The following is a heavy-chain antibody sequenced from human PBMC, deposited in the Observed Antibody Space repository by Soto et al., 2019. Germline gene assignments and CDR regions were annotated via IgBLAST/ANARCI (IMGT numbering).Heavy chain of an antibody. D-gene: IGHD5-12*01. Sequence: SVKVSCKASGFTFTSSAMQWVRQARGQRLEWIGWIVVGSGNTNYAQKFQERVTITRDMSTSTAYMELSSLRSEDTAVYYCAAEGIYSGYDFAFDIWGQGTMVTVSS. CDR2: IVVGSGNT. CDR1: GFTFTSSA. J-gene: IGHJ3*02. V-gene: IGHV1-58*02. CDR3: AAEGIYSGYDFAFDI.